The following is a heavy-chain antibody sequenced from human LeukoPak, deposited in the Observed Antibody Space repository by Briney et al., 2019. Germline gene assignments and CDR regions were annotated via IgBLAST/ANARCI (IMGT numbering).Heavy chain of an antibody. V-gene: IGHV1-69*13. CDR1: GGTFSSYA. Sequence: SVKVSCKASGGTFSSYAISWVRQAPGQGLEWMGGIIPIFGTANYAQKFQGRVTITADESTSTAYMELSSLRSEDTAVYYCAKVVGDIVAVPAGAFDIWGQGTMVTVSS. D-gene: IGHD2-2*01. CDR3: AKVVGDIVAVPAGAFDI. J-gene: IGHJ3*02. CDR2: IIPIFGTA.